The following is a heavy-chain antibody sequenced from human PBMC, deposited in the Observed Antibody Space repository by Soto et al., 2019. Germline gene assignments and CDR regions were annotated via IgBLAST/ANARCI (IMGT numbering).Heavy chain of an antibody. V-gene: IGHV4-4*07. CDR3: ARSAIPRGGWFRP. CDR2: IYASGST. J-gene: IGHJ5*02. CDR1: DDSLRTYY. D-gene: IGHD2-21*01. Sequence: PSETLSLTCNVSDDSLRTYYWSWIRQPAGKGLEWIGRIYASGSTNYNPSLKGRVSMSVDTSKKQFSLRMISVTAADTAMYYCARSAIPRGGWFRPWGQGVLVTVSS.